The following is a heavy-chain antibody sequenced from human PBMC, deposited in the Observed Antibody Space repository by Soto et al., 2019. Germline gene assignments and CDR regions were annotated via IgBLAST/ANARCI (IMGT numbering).Heavy chain of an antibody. CDR3: AKESVGYCSGGSCYTEGGCDY. CDR1: GFTFSSYA. V-gene: IGHV3-23*01. J-gene: IGHJ4*02. D-gene: IGHD2-15*01. CDR2: ISGSGGST. Sequence: EVQLLESGGGLVQPGGSLRLSCAASGFTFSSYAMSWVRQAPGKGLEWVSAISGSGGSTYYADSVKGRFTISRDNSKNTLYLQMNSLRAEDTAVYYCAKESVGYCSGGSCYTEGGCDYWGQGTLVTVSS.